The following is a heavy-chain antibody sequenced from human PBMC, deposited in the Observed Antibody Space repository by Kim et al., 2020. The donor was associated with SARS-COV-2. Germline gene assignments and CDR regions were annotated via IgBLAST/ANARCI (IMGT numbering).Heavy chain of an antibody. CDR2: MNPNIGNA. CDR1: GYTFTSYD. Sequence: ASVKVSCKASGYTFTSYDLNWVRQATGQGLEWMGWMNPNIGNAGYAQKFQGRVTMTMDPSITTAYMALSSLRPEDTAVYYFVRGVRTISNYDYWGQGTLV. V-gene: IGHV1-8*01. J-gene: IGHJ4*02. CDR3: VRGVRTISNYDY. D-gene: IGHD3-9*01.